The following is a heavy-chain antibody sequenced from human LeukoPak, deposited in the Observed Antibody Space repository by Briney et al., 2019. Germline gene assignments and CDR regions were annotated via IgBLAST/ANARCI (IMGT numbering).Heavy chain of an antibody. D-gene: IGHD1-1*01. CDR3: ARGPGYPSNWFDP. Sequence: PGGSLRLSCAASGFTFSTYGMHCVRQAPGKGLEWVAVIWYDGSKKYYAESVKGRFTISRDNSKNTLYVQMNSLRAEDTAMYYCARGPGYPSNWFDPWGQGTLGTVSS. CDR1: GFTFSTYG. CDR2: IWYDGSKK. V-gene: IGHV3-33*01. J-gene: IGHJ5*02.